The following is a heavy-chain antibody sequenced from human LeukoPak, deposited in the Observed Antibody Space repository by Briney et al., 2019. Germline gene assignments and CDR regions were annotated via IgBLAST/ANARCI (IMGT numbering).Heavy chain of an antibody. CDR3: ARDWYNWFDP. Sequence: GGSLRLSCAVSGFTVSSNYMSWVRQAPGKGLEWVSVLYSGGNTYYADSVKGRFTVSRDNSKNTLYLQMNSLRAEDTAVYYCARDWYNWFDPWGQGTLFTVSS. CDR2: LYSGGNT. V-gene: IGHV3-53*01. CDR1: GFTVSSNY. J-gene: IGHJ5*02.